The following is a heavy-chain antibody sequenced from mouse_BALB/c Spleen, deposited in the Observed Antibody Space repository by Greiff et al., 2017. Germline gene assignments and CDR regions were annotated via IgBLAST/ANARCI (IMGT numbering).Heavy chain of an antibody. CDR1: GYTFTSYW. Sequence: VKLVESGAELAKPGASVKMSCKASGYTFTSYWMHWVKQRPGQGLEWIGYINPSTGYTEYNQKFKDKATLTADKSSSTAYMQLSSLTSEDSAVYYCAREDYGSSYWYFDVWGAGTTVTVSS. D-gene: IGHD1-1*01. CDR3: AREDYGSSYWYFDV. V-gene: IGHV1-7*01. CDR2: INPSTGYT. J-gene: IGHJ1*01.